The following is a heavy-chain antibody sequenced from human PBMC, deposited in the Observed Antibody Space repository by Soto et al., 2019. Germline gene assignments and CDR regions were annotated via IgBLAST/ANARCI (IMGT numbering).Heavy chain of an antibody. J-gene: IGHJ4*02. CDR2: IYSNGDT. Sequence: EVQLVDTGGGLIQPGGSLRLSCAASGLSVGSNYMTWVLQSPGKGLEWVSLIYSNGDTDYADSVKGRFSISRDNFKNTLYLQMNNLRDEDTAVYHCARKSDSSPVPEADGVWGRGTLVTVSS. V-gene: IGHV3-53*02. CDR3: ARKSDSSPVPEADGV. D-gene: IGHD2-8*01. CDR1: GLSVGSNY.